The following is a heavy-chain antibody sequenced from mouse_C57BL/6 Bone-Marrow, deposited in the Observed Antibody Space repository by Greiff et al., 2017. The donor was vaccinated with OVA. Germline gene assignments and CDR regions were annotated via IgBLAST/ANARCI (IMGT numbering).Heavy chain of an antibody. CDR2: INPSTGGT. J-gene: IGHJ3*01. CDR3: ARRGGSSSWFAY. CDR1: GYSFTGYY. V-gene: IGHV1-42*01. D-gene: IGHD1-1*01. Sequence: VQLQQSGPELVKPGASVKISCKASGYSFTGYYMNWVKQSPEKSLEWIGEINPSTGGTTYNQKFKAKATLTVDKSSSTAYMQLKSLTSEDSAVYYCARRGGSSSWFAYWGQGTLVTVSA.